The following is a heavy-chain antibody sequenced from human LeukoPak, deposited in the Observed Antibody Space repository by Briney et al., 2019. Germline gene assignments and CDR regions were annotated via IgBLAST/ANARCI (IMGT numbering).Heavy chain of an antibody. J-gene: IGHJ5*02. Sequence: GESLKISCKGSGYSFTSYWIGWVRQMPGKGLEWMGIIYPGDSDTRYSPSFQGQVTISADKSISTAYLQWSSLKASDTAMYYCARHNIMVRALGGWFDPWGQGPRSPSPQ. CDR3: ARHNIMVRALGGWFDP. CDR2: IYPGDSDT. V-gene: IGHV5-51*01. D-gene: IGHD2-8*01. CDR1: GYSFTSYW.